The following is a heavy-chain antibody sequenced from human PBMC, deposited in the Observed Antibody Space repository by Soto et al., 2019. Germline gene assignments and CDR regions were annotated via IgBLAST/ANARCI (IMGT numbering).Heavy chain of an antibody. CDR2: IIPILGIA. J-gene: IGHJ2*01. V-gene: IGHV1-69*08. CDR3: ARDAESYDYVWGSYRYTRDWYFDL. CDR1: GGTFSSYT. D-gene: IGHD3-16*02. Sequence: QVQLVQSGAEVKKPGSSVTVSCKASGGTFSSYTISWVRQAPGQGLEWMGRIIPILGIANYAQKFQGRVTITADKSTSAAYMELSSMRAEDTAVYYCARDAESYDYVWGSYRYTRDWYFDLWGRGTLVTVAA.